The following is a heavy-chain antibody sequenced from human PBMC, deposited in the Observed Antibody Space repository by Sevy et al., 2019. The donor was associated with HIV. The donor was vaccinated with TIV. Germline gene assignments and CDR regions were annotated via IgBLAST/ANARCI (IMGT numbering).Heavy chain of an antibody. CDR2: INPSSGGT. D-gene: IGHD2-15*01. Sequence: ASLKVSCETSGYTFTYYYIHWVRQAPGQGFEWMGWINPSSGGTQYAQKFQGRVSVTSDTSRRTSYMELRRLRSDDTALYYCARQVDNWFDPWGQGTPVTVSS. CDR1: GYTFTYYY. CDR3: ARQVDNWFDP. J-gene: IGHJ5*02. V-gene: IGHV1-2*02.